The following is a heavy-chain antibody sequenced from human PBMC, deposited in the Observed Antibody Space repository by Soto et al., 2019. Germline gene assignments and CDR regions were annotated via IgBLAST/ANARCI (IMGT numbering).Heavy chain of an antibody. CDR3: ARGYYDSSGYYIFDY. J-gene: IGHJ4*02. CDR1: GGSISSYY. D-gene: IGHD3-22*01. V-gene: IGHV4-59*01. CDR2: IYYSGST. Sequence: SETLSLTCTFSGGSISSYYWIWIRQPPGKGLEWIGYIYYSGSTNYNPSLKSRVTISVDTSKNQFSLKLSSVTAADTAVYYCARGYYDSSGYYIFDYWGQGTLVTVSS.